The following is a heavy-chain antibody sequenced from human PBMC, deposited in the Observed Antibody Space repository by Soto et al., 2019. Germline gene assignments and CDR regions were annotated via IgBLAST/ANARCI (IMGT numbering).Heavy chain of an antibody. Sequence: QVQLVQSGAEVKKPGSSVKVSCKASGGTFSSYTISWVRQAPGQGLEWMGRIIPILGIANYAQKFQGRVRITADKSTSTAYMELSSLRSEDTAVYYCARDRYYYGSGSARYAFDIWGQGTMVTVSS. D-gene: IGHD3-10*01. CDR3: ARDRYYYGSGSARYAFDI. V-gene: IGHV1-69*08. CDR2: IIPILGIA. J-gene: IGHJ3*02. CDR1: GGTFSSYT.